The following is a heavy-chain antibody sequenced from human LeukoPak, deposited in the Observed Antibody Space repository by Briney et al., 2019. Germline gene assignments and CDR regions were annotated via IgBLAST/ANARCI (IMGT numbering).Heavy chain of an antibody. Sequence: ASVKVSCKASGYTFSDYYIHWVRQAPGQGLEWMGIINSSGGSTSYAQKFQGRVTMTRDMSTSTVYMELSSLRSEDTAVYYCARDSNLYYYYYMDVWGKGTTVTVSS. CDR1: GYTFSDYY. J-gene: IGHJ6*03. CDR3: ARDSNLYYYYYMDV. D-gene: IGHD1-14*01. CDR2: INSSGGST. V-gene: IGHV1-46*01.